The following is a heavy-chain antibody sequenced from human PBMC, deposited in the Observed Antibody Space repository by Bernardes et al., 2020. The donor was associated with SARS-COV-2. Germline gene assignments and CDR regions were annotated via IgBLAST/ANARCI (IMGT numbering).Heavy chain of an antibody. Sequence: ASLKVSCKVSGYTLTALSMHWVRQAPGKELEWMGGFDPEDGETIYAQKFQGRVTMTEDTSTDTAYMALSSLRSEDTAVYYCATAPPLSGSYSDYYYYYGMDDWGQGRTVTDSS. V-gene: IGHV1-24*01. J-gene: IGHJ6*02. CDR2: FDPEDGET. CDR1: GYTLTALS. D-gene: IGHD1-26*01. CDR3: ATAPPLSGSYSDYYYYYGMDD.